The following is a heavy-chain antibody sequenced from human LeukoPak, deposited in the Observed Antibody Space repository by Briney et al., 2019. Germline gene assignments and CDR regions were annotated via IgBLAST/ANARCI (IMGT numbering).Heavy chain of an antibody. V-gene: IGHV1-46*01. Sequence: ASVKVSCKASGYTFTIHWVRQAPGQGLEWMGIINPSGGSTSYAQKFQGRVTMTRDTSTSTVYMELSSLRSEDTAVYYCARAAYYYYMDVWGKGTTVTISS. J-gene: IGHJ6*03. CDR2: INPSGGST. CDR1: GYTFT. CDR3: ARAAYYYYMDV.